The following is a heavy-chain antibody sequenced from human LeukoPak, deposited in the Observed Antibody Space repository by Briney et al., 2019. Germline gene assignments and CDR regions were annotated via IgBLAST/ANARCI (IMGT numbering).Heavy chain of an antibody. V-gene: IGHV3-23*01. CDR2: VTGSGGDT. J-gene: IGHJ4*02. D-gene: IGHD6-25*01. CDR1: GFTFSNYA. CDR3: AREATSSSGWYIDY. Sequence: PGGSLRLSCAASGFTFSNYAMSWVRQTPGKGLECVSVVTGSGGDTYYTGSVNGRFTISRDNSKNTLYLQMNSLRAGDTAVYYCAREATSSSGWYIDYWGQGTLVTVSS.